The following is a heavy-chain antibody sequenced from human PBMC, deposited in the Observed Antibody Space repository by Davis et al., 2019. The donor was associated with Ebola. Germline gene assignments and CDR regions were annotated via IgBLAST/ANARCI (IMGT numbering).Heavy chain of an antibody. CDR3: AREVVVVVAATPYYYGMDV. CDR2: IWYDRSNK. D-gene: IGHD2-15*01. CDR1: GFTFSNAW. J-gene: IGHJ6*04. V-gene: IGHV3-33*08. Sequence: GGSLRLSCAASGFTFSNAWMSWVRQAPGKGLEWVAVIWYDRSNKYYADSVKGRFTISRDNSKNTLYLQMNSLRAEDTAVYYCAREVVVVVAATPYYYGMDVWGKGTTVTVSS.